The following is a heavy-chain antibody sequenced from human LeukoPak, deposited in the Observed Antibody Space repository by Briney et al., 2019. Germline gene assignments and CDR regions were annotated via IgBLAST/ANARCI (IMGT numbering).Heavy chain of an antibody. CDR3: ARHVVGNYDLLSFDY. CDR1: GDSISSAFYY. V-gene: IGHV4-39*01. CDR2: MLFTGNA. D-gene: IGHD1-7*01. J-gene: IGHJ4*02. Sequence: SETLSLTCSVSGDSISSAFYYWGWVRQAPGKGLEWIGSMLFTGNAYYNPSLKSRVTISVDTSENQFSLKLRSMTAADTAVYYCARHVVGNYDLLSFDYWGQGTLVTVSS.